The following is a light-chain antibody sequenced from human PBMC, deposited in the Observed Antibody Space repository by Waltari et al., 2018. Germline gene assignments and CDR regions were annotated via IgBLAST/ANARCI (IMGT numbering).Light chain of an antibody. V-gene: IGLV2-23*02. Sequence: QSALTQPASVSGSPGQSITISCTGTSSDVGRYKYVSWYQLLPGKATKLMIYEVEKRPSGVSDRFSGSKSGNTASLTISGLQTEDEADYYCCSYTTSATWVFGGGTKLTVL. CDR2: EVE. CDR1: SSDVGRYKY. J-gene: IGLJ3*02. CDR3: CSYTTSATWV.